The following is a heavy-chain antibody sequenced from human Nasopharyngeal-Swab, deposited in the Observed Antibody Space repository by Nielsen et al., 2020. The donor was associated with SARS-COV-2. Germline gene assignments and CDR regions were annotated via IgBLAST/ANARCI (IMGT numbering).Heavy chain of an antibody. Sequence: GESLRLSCAGSGFTFSSYGMNWVRQAPGKGLEWVAVMSNDGNYKFYADSVKGRFTISRDNSKNTLYLQMNSLRAEDTAVYYCARDNGYCSGDACYLGGWLDPWGQGTLVTVSS. D-gene: IGHD2-15*01. V-gene: IGHV3-30*03. CDR1: GFTFSSYG. CDR2: MSNDGNYK. J-gene: IGHJ5*02. CDR3: ARDNGYCSGDACYLGGWLDP.